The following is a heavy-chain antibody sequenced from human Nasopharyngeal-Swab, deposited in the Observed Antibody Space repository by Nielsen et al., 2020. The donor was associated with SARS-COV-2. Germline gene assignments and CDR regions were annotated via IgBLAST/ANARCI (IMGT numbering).Heavy chain of an antibody. CDR1: GFNFGRFT. CDR3: VKEHDSGWPTFDH. Sequence: GESLKISGAASGFNFGRFTIHWVRQAPGKGLEWVCLMNGAGNRLYADSVKGRFTISRDNKRSSLYLQMNSLRTEDTALYYCVKEHDSGWPTFDHWGQGTLVTVSS. J-gene: IGHJ4*02. V-gene: IGHV3-43*01. D-gene: IGHD6-19*01. CDR2: MNGAGNR.